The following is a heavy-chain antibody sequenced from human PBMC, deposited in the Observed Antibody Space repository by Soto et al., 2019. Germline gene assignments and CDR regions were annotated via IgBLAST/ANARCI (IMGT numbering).Heavy chain of an antibody. CDR3: TRRYYHDSSGYYYDLIFDY. CDR2: IGGKDYGGET. V-gene: IGHV3-49*04. D-gene: IGHD3-22*01. Sequence: PGGSLRLSCTASGFTFGDHTMSWVRQSPGKGLAWVGFIGGKDYGGETEYAASVRGRFTIARDDSKSIAFLQMNSLKTEDTAVYYCTRRYYHDSSGYYYDLIFDYWGQGTLVTVSS. CDR1: GFTFGDHT. J-gene: IGHJ4*02.